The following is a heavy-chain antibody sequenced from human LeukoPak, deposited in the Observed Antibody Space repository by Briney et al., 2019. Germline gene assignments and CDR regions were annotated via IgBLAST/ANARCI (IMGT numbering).Heavy chain of an antibody. CDR1: GFTFSSYS. CDR2: ISSSSSYI. J-gene: IGHJ4*02. CDR3: ASYGSGSWELYYFDY. V-gene: IGHV3-21*01. Sequence: PGGSLRLSCAASGFTFSSYSMNWVRQAPGKGLEWVSSISSSSSYIYYADSVKGRFTISRDNAKNSLYLQMNSLRAEDTAVYYCASYGSGSWELYYFDYWGQGTLVTVSS. D-gene: IGHD3-10*01.